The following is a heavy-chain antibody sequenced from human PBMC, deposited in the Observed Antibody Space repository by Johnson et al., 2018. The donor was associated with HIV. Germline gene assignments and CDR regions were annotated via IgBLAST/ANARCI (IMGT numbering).Heavy chain of an antibody. CDR3: ARLTGDEAFDI. J-gene: IGHJ3*02. Sequence: VQLVESGGGLVQPGGSLRLSCAASGFTFSTYGMHWVRQAPGKGLEWVGRIKSKTDGGTTEYAAPVKGRFTISRDNAKNSLYLQMNSLRAEDTAVYYCARLTGDEAFDIWGQGTMVTVSS. CDR1: GFTFSTYG. D-gene: IGHD7-27*01. CDR2: IKSKTDGGTT. V-gene: IGHV3-15*05.